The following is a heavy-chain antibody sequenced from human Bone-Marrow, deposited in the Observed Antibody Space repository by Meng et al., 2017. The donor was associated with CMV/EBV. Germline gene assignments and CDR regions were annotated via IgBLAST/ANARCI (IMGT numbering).Heavy chain of an antibody. J-gene: IGHJ5*02. CDR3: ATSHYDFWSGYSTGHGPYNWFDP. D-gene: IGHD3-3*01. Sequence: GESLKISCKTSGYGFANYWIGWVRQMPGKGLEWMGIIYPGDSDTRYSPSFQGQVTISADKSISTAYLQWSSLKASDTAMYYCATSHYDFWSGYSTGHGPYNWFDPWGQGTLVTVS. CDR1: GYGFANYW. CDR2: IYPGDSDT. V-gene: IGHV5-51*01.